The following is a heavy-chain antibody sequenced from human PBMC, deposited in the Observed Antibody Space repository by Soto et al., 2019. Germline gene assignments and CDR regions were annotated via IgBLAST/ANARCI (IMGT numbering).Heavy chain of an antibody. J-gene: IGHJ5*02. CDR2: IRGSADSA. D-gene: IGHD3-10*01. CDR3: AKHLWFGESVFDP. Sequence: GGSLRLSCRASGFTFSSYEMTWVRQAPGKGLEWVSTIRGSADSANYADSVKGRFTISRDNSKNMLYLQMNSLRADDTAVYYCAKHLWFGESVFDPWGQGTLFTVSS. V-gene: IGHV3-23*01. CDR1: GFTFSSYE.